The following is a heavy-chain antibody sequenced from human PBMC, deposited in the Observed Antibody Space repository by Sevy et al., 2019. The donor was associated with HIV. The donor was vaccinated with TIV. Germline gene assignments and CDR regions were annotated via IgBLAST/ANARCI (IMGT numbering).Heavy chain of an antibody. CDR3: AREGAPYRNIRYCSGVNCYYNWFDP. V-gene: IGHV3-30-3*01. CDR1: GFTFSTYA. CDR2: ISFDGNDK. D-gene: IGHD2-15*01. J-gene: IGHJ5*02. Sequence: GGSLRLSCAASGFTFSTYAMHWVRQAPGKGLEWMAVISFDGNDKYYADSVKGRFTISTDNSENTLYLHMNSLRSEDTAVYYCAREGAPYRNIRYCSGVNCYYNWFDPWGQGTLVTVSS.